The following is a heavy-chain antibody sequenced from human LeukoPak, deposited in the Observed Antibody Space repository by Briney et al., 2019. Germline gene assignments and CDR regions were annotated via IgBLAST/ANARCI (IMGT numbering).Heavy chain of an antibody. V-gene: IGHV1-2*02. CDR1: GYTFTGYY. CDR3: ARRGRDSYGLWGNPKTPLNYFDY. J-gene: IGHJ4*02. D-gene: IGHD5-18*01. Sequence: ASVKVSCKASGYTFTGYYMHWVRQAPGQGLEWMGWINPNSGGTNYAQKFQGRVTMTRDTSISTAYMELSSLRSEDTAVYYCARRGRDSYGLWGNPKTPLNYFDYWGQGTLVTVSS. CDR2: INPNSGGT.